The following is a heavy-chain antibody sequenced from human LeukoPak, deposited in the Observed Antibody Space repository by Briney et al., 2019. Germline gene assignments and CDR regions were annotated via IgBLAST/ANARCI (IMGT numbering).Heavy chain of an antibody. CDR1: GGSFSGYY. CDR2: INHSGST. V-gene: IGHV4-34*01. CDR3: ARAPGRSLDI. J-gene: IGHJ3*02. Sequence: SETLSLTCAVCGGSFSGYYWSWIRQPPGKGLEWIGEINHSGSTNHNPSLKSRVTISVDTSKDQFSLKLSSVTAADTAVYYCARAPGRSLDIWGQGTMVTVSS. D-gene: IGHD1-14*01.